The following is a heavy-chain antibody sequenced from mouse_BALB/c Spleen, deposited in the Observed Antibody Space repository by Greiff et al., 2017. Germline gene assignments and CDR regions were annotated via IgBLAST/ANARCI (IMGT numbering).Heavy chain of an antibody. Sequence: VQLQQSGAELVRPGASVKLSCKASGYTFTSYWINWVKQRPGQGLEWIGNIYPSDSYTNYNQKFKDKATLTVDKSSSTAYMQLSSPTSEDSAVYYCARKGGPLWYYFDYWGQGTTLTVSS. CDR1: GYTFTSYW. J-gene: IGHJ2*01. D-gene: IGHD1-1*02. CDR2: IYPSDSYT. V-gene: IGHV1-69*02. CDR3: ARKGGPLWYYFDY.